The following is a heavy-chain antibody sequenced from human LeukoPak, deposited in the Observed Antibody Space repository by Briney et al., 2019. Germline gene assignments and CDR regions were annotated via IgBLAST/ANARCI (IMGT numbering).Heavy chain of an antibody. Sequence: GGSLRLSCAASGFTFSSYSMNWVRQAPGKGLEWVSYISSSGSTIYYADSVKGRFTISRDNAKNSLYLQMNSLRAEDTAVYYCARDQATVLDYWGQGTLVTVSS. CDR2: ISSSGSTI. J-gene: IGHJ4*02. D-gene: IGHD4-17*01. V-gene: IGHV3-48*04. CDR3: ARDQATVLDY. CDR1: GFTFSSYS.